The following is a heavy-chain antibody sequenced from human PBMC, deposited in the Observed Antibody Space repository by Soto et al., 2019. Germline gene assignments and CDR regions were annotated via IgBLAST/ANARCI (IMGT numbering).Heavy chain of an antibody. J-gene: IGHJ6*02. CDR3: AKDRGQFDYYYGMDV. CDR2: ISGNAANT. V-gene: IGHV3-23*01. Sequence: PGGSLRLSCAASGFTFSSVAMSWVRQAPGKGLEWVSSISGNAANTYYADSVRGRFTISRDNSKNTLYLQMNSLRAEDTSVYYCAKDRGQFDYYYGMDVWGQGTTVTVSS. CDR1: GFTFSSVA. D-gene: IGHD3-10*01.